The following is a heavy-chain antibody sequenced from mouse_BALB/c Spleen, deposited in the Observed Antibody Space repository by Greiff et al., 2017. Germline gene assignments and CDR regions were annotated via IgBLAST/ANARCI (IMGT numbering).Heavy chain of an antibody. J-gene: IGHJ4*01. D-gene: IGHD3-2*01. CDR2: IWAGGST. CDR1: GFSLTSYG. Sequence: QVQLKESGPGLVAPSQSLSITCTVSGFSLTSYGVHWVRQPPGKGLEWLGVIWAGGSTNYNSALMSRLSISKDNSKSQVFLKMNSLQTDDTAMYYCAREGQTARATNYAMDYWGQGTSVTVSS. V-gene: IGHV2-9*02. CDR3: AREGQTARATNYAMDY.